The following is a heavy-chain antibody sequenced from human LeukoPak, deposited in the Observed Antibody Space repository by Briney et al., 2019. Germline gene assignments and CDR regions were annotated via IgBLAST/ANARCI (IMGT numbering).Heavy chain of an antibody. D-gene: IGHD1-14*01. CDR2: ISWNGGLV. CDR1: GFTFHGFA. V-gene: IGHV3-9*01. J-gene: IGHJ4*02. CDR3: AKDMAPTRRCYFDS. Sequence: GGSLRLSCAASGFTFHGFAMHWDRQAPGRGLEWVSGISWNGGLVDYADSVRGRFTISRDNVKNSLYLQMNSLRAEDTALYYCAKDMAPTRRCYFDSWGQGALVTVSS.